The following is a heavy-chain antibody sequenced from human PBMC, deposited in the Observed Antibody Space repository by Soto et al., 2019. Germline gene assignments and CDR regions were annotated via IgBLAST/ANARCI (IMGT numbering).Heavy chain of an antibody. V-gene: IGHV4-4*02. CDR2: IYHSGST. Sequence: QVQLQESGPGLVTPSGTLSLTCAVSSGPISSSNWWSWVRHPPGKGLEWIGEIYHSGSTNYNPSLKSRVTISVDKSKNQFSLKLSSVTAAETAVYYCAGPYGDYYRAAFDILGQVTMVTVSS. J-gene: IGHJ3*02. CDR1: SGPISSSNW. CDR3: AGPYGDYYRAAFDI. D-gene: IGHD4-17*01.